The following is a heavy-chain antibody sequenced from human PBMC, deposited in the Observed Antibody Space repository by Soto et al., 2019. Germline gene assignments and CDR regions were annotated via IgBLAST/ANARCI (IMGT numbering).Heavy chain of an antibody. J-gene: IGHJ5*02. V-gene: IGHV3-33*01. CDR3: ARDGGCRDGYTVGCNWFDP. CDR1: GFTFSSYG. D-gene: IGHD5-12*01. Sequence: QVQLVESGGGVVQPGRSLRLSCAASGFTFSSYGMHWVRQAPGKGLERVAVIWYDGSNKYYADSVKGRFTISRDNSKNPLYLQMNSLRAEDTAVYYCARDGGCRDGYTVGCNWFDPWGQRTLVTVSS. CDR2: IWYDGSNK.